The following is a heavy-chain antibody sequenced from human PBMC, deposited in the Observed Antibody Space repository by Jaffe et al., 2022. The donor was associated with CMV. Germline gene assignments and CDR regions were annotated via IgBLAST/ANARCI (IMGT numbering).Heavy chain of an antibody. CDR1: GGSISSYY. Sequence: QVQLQESGPGLVKPSETLSLTCTVSGGSISSYYWSWIRQPAGKGLEWIGRIYTSGSTNYNPSLKSRVTMSVDTSKNQFSLKLSSVTAADTAVYYCARLGVRVTDYYGSGSYYPSDYYYGMDVWGQGTTVTVSS. CDR3: ARLGVRVTDYYGSGSYYPSDYYYGMDV. CDR2: IYTSGST. J-gene: IGHJ6*02. V-gene: IGHV4-4*07. D-gene: IGHD3-10*01.